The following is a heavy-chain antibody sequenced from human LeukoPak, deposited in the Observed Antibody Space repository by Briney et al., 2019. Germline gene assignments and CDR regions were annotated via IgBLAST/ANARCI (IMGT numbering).Heavy chain of an antibody. Sequence: GGSLRLSCAASGFTVSSNYMSWVRQAPGKGLEWVSVIYSGGSTYYADSVKGRFTISRDNSKNSLYLQMHSLRAEDTAVYYCARDHGGYYDSSGYDAFDIWGQGTMVTVSS. D-gene: IGHD3-22*01. CDR1: GFTVSSNY. V-gene: IGHV3-66*01. J-gene: IGHJ3*02. CDR3: ARDHGGYYDSSGYDAFDI. CDR2: IYSGGST.